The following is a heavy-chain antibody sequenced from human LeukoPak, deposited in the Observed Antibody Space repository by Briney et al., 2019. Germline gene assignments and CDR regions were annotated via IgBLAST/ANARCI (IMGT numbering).Heavy chain of an antibody. Sequence: QPGGSLRLSCAAPGFTFSRYALSWVPQAPGTGPEWVSPISGSGGSTYYADSVKGRFTISRDNSKNTLYLQMNSLRAEDTAVYYCARRITIFNYFDYWGQGTLVTVSS. V-gene: IGHV3-23*01. J-gene: IGHJ4*02. CDR3: ARRITIFNYFDY. D-gene: IGHD3-3*01. CDR2: ISGSGGST. CDR1: GFTFSRYA.